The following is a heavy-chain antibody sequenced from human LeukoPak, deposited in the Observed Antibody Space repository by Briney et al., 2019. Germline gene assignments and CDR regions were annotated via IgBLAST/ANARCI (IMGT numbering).Heavy chain of an antibody. V-gene: IGHV4-59*08. J-gene: IGHJ3*02. Sequence: SETLSLTCTVSSGSLSGFYWTWIRQPPGKGLEWIGYIYYTGSTKYNPSLKSRVTILLDTSKNQFSLKLHSVTAADTAVYYCARHVATGSIDAFDIGGQGTMVTVAS. CDR2: IYYTGST. D-gene: IGHD1-1*01. CDR3: ARHVATGSIDAFDI. CDR1: SGSLSGFY.